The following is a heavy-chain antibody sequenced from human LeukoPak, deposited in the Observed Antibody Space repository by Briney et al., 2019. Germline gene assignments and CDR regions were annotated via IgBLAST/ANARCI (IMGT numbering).Heavy chain of an antibody. CDR1: GGTFSSYA. D-gene: IGHD3-3*01. J-gene: IGHJ4*02. CDR2: IIPIFGTA. Sequence: GSSVKVSCKASGGTFSSYAISWVRQAPGQGLEWMGRIIPIFGTANYAQKFQGRVTITTDESTSTAYMELSSLRSEDTAVYYCASQQYYDFWSGYYLVYWGQGTLVTVPS. CDR3: ASQQYYDFWSGYYLVY. V-gene: IGHV1-69*05.